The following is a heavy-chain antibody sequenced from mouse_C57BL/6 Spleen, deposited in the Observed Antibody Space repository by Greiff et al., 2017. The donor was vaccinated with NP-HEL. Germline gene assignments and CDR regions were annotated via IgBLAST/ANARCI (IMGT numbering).Heavy chain of an antibody. CDR3: ARNDYDETGWFAY. Sequence: EVNVVESGGGLVKPGGSLKLSCAASGFTFSDYGMHWVRQAPEKGLEWVAYISSGSSTIYYADTVKGRFTISRDNAKNTLFLQMTSLRSEDTAMYYCARNDYDETGWFAYWGQGTLVTVSA. J-gene: IGHJ3*01. V-gene: IGHV5-17*01. CDR2: ISSGSSTI. CDR1: GFTFSDYG. D-gene: IGHD2-4*01.